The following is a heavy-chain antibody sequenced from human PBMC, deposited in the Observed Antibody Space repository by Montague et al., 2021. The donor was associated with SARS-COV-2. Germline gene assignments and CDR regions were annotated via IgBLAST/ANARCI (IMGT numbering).Heavy chain of an antibody. CDR2: IFHSGST. J-gene: IGHJ5*02. CDR3: ARRITMVRGVTKRNNWFDP. V-gene: IGHV4-4*02. D-gene: IGHD3-10*01. CDR1: GASISSDNW. Sequence: SETLSLTCAVSGASISSDNWWSWVRQSPGKGLEWIGEIFHSGSTNYNPPLKSRVTMSVDKSKNDFSLKLSPVTAADTAMYYCARRITMVRGVTKRNNWFDPWGRGILVTVSS.